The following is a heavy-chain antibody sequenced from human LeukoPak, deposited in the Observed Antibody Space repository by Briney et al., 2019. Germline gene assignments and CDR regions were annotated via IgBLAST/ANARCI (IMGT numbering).Heavy chain of an antibody. J-gene: IGHJ6*02. CDR2: IYLYGTT. V-gene: IGHV4-4*02. CDR3: ARQKWEQQGRDYYFNGLDV. CDR1: IGSISSSKW. Sequence: PSETPSLTCSVSIGSISSSKWWSWARQSPVKGLEWIGEIYLYGTTNYNPSFTSRVTMSVDRSRNQFSLELTSVTAADTAVYYCARQKWEQQGRDYYFNGLDVWGPGTTVIVSS. D-gene: IGHD1/OR15-1a*01.